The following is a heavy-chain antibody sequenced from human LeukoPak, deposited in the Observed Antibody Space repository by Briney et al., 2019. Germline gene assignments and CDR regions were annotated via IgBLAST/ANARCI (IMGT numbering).Heavy chain of an antibody. Sequence: ASVKVSCKASGFTFTSYDINWVRQASGQGLEWMGWMNPNNGNTGYAQKFQGRVTMTRNTSISTAYMELSSLRSEDTAVYYCAGGGYGSGSWFYYYYGMDVWGQGTTVAVSS. V-gene: IGHV1-8*01. CDR3: AGGGYGSGSWFYYYYGMDV. CDR1: GFTFTSYD. D-gene: IGHD3-10*01. CDR2: MNPNNGNT. J-gene: IGHJ6*02.